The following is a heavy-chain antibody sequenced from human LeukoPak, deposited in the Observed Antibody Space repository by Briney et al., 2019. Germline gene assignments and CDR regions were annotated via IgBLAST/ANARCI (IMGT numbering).Heavy chain of an antibody. J-gene: IGHJ4*02. CDR3: ARFRDLFDY. Sequence: SETLSLTCTVSGVSISSSSYYWGWIRQPPGKGLEWIGSIYYSGSTYYNPSLKSRVTISVDTSKNQFSLKLSSVTAADTAVYYCARFRDLFDYWGQGTLVTVSS. CDR2: IYYSGST. V-gene: IGHV4-39*01. D-gene: IGHD5-24*01. CDR1: GVSISSSSYY.